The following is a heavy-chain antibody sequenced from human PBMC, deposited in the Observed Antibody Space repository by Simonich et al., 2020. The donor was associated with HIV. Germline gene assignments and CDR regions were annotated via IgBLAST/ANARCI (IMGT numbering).Heavy chain of an antibody. Sequence: EVQLVESGGGLVKPGGSLRLSCAASGFTFSSYSMNWVRQAPGKGLEWVSSISSRSIYIYYADSVKGRFTISRDNAKNSLYLQMNSLRAEDTAVYYCARDGRKGSSTSCSDYWGQGTLVTVSS. CDR3: ARDGRKGSSTSCSDY. D-gene: IGHD2-2*01. J-gene: IGHJ4*02. V-gene: IGHV3-21*01. CDR1: GFTFSSYS. CDR2: ISSRSIYI.